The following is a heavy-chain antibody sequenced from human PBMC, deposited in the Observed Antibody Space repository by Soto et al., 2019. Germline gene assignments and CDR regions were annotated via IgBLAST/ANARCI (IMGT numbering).Heavy chain of an antibody. CDR3: ARGRYCSSTSCYATELFDY. Sequence: QVQLQQWGAGLLKPSETLSLTCAVYGGSFSGYYWSWIRQPPGKGLEWIGEINHSGSTNYNPSLKSRVTLSVDTSKNQFSLKLSSVTAADTAVYYCARGRYCSSTSCYATELFDYWGQGTLVTVSS. CDR1: GGSFSGYY. CDR2: INHSGST. J-gene: IGHJ4*02. D-gene: IGHD2-2*01. V-gene: IGHV4-34*01.